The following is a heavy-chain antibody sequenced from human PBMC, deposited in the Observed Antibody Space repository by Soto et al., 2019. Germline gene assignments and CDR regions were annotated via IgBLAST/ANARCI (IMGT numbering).Heavy chain of an antibody. J-gene: IGHJ4*02. CDR1: GFTFSSYS. CDR2: ISSSSSTI. CDR3: ARVPDNCSSTSCHFDY. Sequence: GGSLRLSCAASGFTFSSYSMNWVRQAPGKGLEWVSYISSSSSTIYYADSVKGRFTISRDNAKNSLYLQMNSLGDEDTAVYYCARVPDNCSSTSCHFDYWGQGTLVTVSS. V-gene: IGHV3-48*02. D-gene: IGHD2-2*01.